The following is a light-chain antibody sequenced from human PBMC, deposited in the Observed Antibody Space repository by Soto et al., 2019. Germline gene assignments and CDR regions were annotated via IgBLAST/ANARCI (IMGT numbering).Light chain of an antibody. CDR1: SSDIGGYNS. CDR2: DVT. J-gene: IGLJ1*01. V-gene: IGLV2-8*01. CDR3: SSYTDRKNLV. Sequence: QSALTQSPSASGSPGQSVTISCTGTSSDIGGYNSVSWYQQHPGKAPKVMIYDVTKRPSGVPDRFSGSKSGNTASLTVSALQAEDESDYYCSSYTDRKNLVFGTASQG.